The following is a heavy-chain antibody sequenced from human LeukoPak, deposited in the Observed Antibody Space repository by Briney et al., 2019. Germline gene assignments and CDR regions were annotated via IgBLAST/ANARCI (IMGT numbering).Heavy chain of an antibody. D-gene: IGHD3-3*01. CDR3: ARGVGITIFGVVINDAFDI. CDR1: GGSISSYY. V-gene: IGHV4-4*07. CDR2: IYTSGST. Sequence: PSETLSLTCTVSGGSISSYYWSWIRQPAGKGLEWIERIYTSGSTNYNPSLKSRVTMSVDTSKNQFSLKLSSVTAADTAVYYCARGVGITIFGVVINDAFDIWGQGTMVTVSS. J-gene: IGHJ3*02.